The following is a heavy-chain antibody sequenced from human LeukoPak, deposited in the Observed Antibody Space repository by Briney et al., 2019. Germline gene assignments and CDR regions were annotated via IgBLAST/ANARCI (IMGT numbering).Heavy chain of an antibody. V-gene: IGHV3-30-3*01. D-gene: IGHD4-17*01. Sequence: GRSLRLSCAASGFTFSSYAMHWVRQAPGKGLEWVAVISYDGSNKYYADSVKGRFTISRDNSKNTLYLQMNSLRAEDTAVYYCARYHDYGDYKRYFDPWGQGILVTVSS. CDR1: GFTFSSYA. CDR2: ISYDGSNK. CDR3: ARYHDYGDYKRYFDP. J-gene: IGHJ5*02.